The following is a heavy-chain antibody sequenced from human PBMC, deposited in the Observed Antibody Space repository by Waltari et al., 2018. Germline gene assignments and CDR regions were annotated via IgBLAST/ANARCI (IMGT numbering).Heavy chain of an antibody. CDR2: IKTDGSGP. CDR1: GFTFSDYW. J-gene: IGHJ5*02. CDR3: VRDQYFDFWSGYPPGWFDP. Sequence: EGQLVESGGGLVQPGGSLRLSVAASGFTFSDYWMHGVRQAPGKGLEWVSRIKTDGSGPTYADSVKGRFTISRDNGKNTLFLQMNSLRAEDTAVYYCVRDQYFDFWSGYPPGWFDPWGQGTLVTVSS. V-gene: IGHV3-74*01. D-gene: IGHD3-3*01.